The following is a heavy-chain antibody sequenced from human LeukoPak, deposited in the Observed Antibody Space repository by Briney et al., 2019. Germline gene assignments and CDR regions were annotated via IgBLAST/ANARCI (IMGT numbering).Heavy chain of an antibody. CDR2: TYYSGST. D-gene: IGHD5-12*01. J-gene: IGHJ5*02. CDR3: ARSRDSGYDPRGNWFDP. V-gene: IGHV4-59*01. Sequence: SEPLSLTCTVSGGSISSYYWSWIRQPPGKGLEWIGYTYYSGSTNYNPSLKSRVTISVDTSKNQFSLKLSSVTAADTAVYYCARSRDSGYDPRGNWFDPWGQGTLVTVSS. CDR1: GGSISSYY.